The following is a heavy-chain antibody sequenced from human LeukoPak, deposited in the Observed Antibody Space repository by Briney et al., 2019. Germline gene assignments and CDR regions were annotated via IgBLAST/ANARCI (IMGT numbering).Heavy chain of an antibody. J-gene: IGHJ5*02. V-gene: IGHV4-34*01. CDR1: GGSFSGYY. CDR3: ARAVEKSDVSGFDP. CDR2: INHSGST. Sequence: TSETLSLTCAVYGGSFSGYYWSWIRQPPGKGLEWIGEINHSGSTNYNPSLKSRVTISVDTSKNQFSLKLSSVTAADTAVYYCARAVEKSDVSGFDPWGQGTLVTVSS.